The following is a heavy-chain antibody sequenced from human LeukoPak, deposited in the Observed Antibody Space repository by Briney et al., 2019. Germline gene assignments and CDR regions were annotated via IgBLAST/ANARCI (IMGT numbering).Heavy chain of an antibody. Sequence: GGSLRLSCAASGFTFSSYSMNWVRQAPGKGLEWVSYISSSSSTIYYADSVKGRFTISRDNAKNSLYLQMNSLRDEVTSVYYCARVESSGPLPGYYYGMDVWGQGTTVTVSS. D-gene: IGHD3-22*01. CDR2: ISSSSSTI. J-gene: IGHJ6*02. V-gene: IGHV3-48*02. CDR3: ARVESSGPLPGYYYGMDV. CDR1: GFTFSSYS.